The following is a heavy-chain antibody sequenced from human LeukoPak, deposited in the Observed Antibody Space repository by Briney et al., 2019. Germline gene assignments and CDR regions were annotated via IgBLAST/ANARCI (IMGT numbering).Heavy chain of an antibody. D-gene: IGHD5-24*01. CDR2: ISGSGGST. CDR3: AKLLGYGYNLDVLDY. V-gene: IGHV3-23*01. Sequence: GGSLRLFCAASGFTFSSYAMSWVRQAPGKGLEWVSAISGSGGSTYYADSVKGRFTISRDNSKNTLYLQMNSLRAEDTAVYYCAKLLGYGYNLDVLDYWGQGTLVTVSS. J-gene: IGHJ4*02. CDR1: GFTFSSYA.